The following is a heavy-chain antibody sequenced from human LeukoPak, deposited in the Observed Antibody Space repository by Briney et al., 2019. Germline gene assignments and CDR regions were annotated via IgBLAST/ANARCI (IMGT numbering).Heavy chain of an antibody. J-gene: IGHJ5*02. CDR3: ARGSRRFGELLYGNWFDP. V-gene: IGHV3-7*01. CDR2: IKQDGSEK. CDR1: GFTFSSYW. Sequence: GGSLRLSCVGSGFTFSSYWMSWVRQAPGKGLEWVANIKQDGSEKYYVDSVKGRFAISRDNAKNSLYLQMNSLRAEDTAVYYCARGSRRFGELLYGNWFDPWGQGTLVTVSS. D-gene: IGHD3-10*01.